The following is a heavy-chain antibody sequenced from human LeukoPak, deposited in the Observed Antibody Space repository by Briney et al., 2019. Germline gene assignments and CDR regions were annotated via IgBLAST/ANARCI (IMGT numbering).Heavy chain of an antibody. CDR2: ISAYNGNT. CDR1: GYTFTSYG. V-gene: IGHV1-18*01. D-gene: IGHD3-3*01. J-gene: IGHJ6*02. CDR3: ARAITIFGEYGTDV. Sequence: ASVKVSCKASGYTFTSYGISWVRQAPGQGLEWMGWISAYNGNTNYAQKLQGRVTMTTDTSTSTAYMELRSLRSDDTAVYYCARAITIFGEYGTDVWGQGTTVTVSS.